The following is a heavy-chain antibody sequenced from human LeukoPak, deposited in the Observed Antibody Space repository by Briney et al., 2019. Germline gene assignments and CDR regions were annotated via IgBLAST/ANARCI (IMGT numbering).Heavy chain of an antibody. V-gene: IGHV3-48*02. Sequence: GRSLRLACAASAFPFISHVLSWVRQAPRKWREWIEYIIHNGHAIYPPELVKGRFIIYRDNAQNSLFLQMNDLRDEDTVVYYCARDYDWAFDFWAQGTGVPVSS. CDR3: ARDYDWAFDF. J-gene: IGHJ4*02. D-gene: IGHD3-9*01. CDR2: IIHNGHAI. CDR1: AFPFISHV.